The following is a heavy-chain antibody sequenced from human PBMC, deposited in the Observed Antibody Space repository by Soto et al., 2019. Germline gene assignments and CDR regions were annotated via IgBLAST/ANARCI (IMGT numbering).Heavy chain of an antibody. D-gene: IGHD6-19*01. CDR2: IRSKAYGGTT. CDR3: TRNVIAVV. V-gene: IGHV3-49*04. J-gene: IGHJ4*02. Sequence: GGSLRLSCTACEFTFGDYAMSWVRQAPGKGLEWVGFIRSKAYGGTTEYAASVKGRFTISRDDSKSSAYLQMNSLKTEDTAVYYCTRNVIAVVWGQGTLVTVS. CDR1: EFTFGDYA.